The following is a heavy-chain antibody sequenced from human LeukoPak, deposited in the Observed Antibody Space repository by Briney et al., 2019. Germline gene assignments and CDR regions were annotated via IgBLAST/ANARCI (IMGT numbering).Heavy chain of an antibody. CDR3: ARRKGCSSTSCPPDY. CDR2: IYPGDSDT. V-gene: IGHV5-51*01. CDR1: GYSFPTYW. Sequence: GESLKMSCKGSGYSFPTYWIGWVRQMPGKGLEWMGIIYPGDSDTRYSPSFQGQVTISADKSISTAYLQWSSLKASDTAMYYCARRKGCSSTSCPPDYWGQGTMVTVSS. D-gene: IGHD2-2*01. J-gene: IGHJ4*02.